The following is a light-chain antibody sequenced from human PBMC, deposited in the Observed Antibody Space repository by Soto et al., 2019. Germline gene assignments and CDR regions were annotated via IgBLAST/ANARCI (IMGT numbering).Light chain of an antibody. Sequence: QSVLTQPPSVSGAPGQRVTLSCTGSSSNIGAGYDVHWYQQLPGTAPKLLIYGNNNRPSGVPDRFSGSKSGTSASLAITGLQAEDGADYYCQSYDSSLSGSVFGGGTKLTVL. CDR3: QSYDSSLSGSV. J-gene: IGLJ3*02. V-gene: IGLV1-40*01. CDR1: SSNIGAGYD. CDR2: GNN.